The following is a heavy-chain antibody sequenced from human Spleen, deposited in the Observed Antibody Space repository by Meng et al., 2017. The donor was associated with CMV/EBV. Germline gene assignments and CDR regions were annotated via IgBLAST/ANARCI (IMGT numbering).Heavy chain of an antibody. Sequence: AAARITFSSYAMSWVRQAPGKGLEWVSSISDSGFSTYYADSVKGRFTISRDNSKSTLYLQMNSLRAEDTAVYYCAKTTIGMAWFDPWGQGTLVTVSS. J-gene: IGHJ5*02. D-gene: IGHD2-21*02. V-gene: IGHV3-23*01. CDR2: ISDSGFST. CDR1: RITFSSYA. CDR3: AKTTIGMAWFDP.